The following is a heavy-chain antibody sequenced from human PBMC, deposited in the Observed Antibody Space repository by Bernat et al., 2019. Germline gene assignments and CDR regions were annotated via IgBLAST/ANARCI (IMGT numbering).Heavy chain of an antibody. V-gene: IGHV3-30*03. CDR1: GFTFSNYG. CDR3: ATAQGLQIVGATTGRQIDY. D-gene: IGHD1-26*01. Sequence: QVQLVESGGGVVQPGGSLRLSCAASGFTFSNYGMHWVRQAPGKGLEWVAVISYDGSNKYYADSVKGRFTISRDNSKNTLYLQMNSLGAEDTAVYYCATAQGLQIVGATTGRQIDYWGQGTLVTVSS. J-gene: IGHJ4*02. CDR2: ISYDGSNK.